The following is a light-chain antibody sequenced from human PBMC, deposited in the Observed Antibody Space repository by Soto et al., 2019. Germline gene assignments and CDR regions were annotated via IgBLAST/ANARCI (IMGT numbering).Light chain of an antibody. CDR3: QQYNTYSWT. V-gene: IGKV1-5*03. J-gene: IGKJ1*01. CDR1: QSIGSR. CDR2: EAS. Sequence: GDRITITCRASQSIGSRLAWYQHKPGKAPKLLIYEASTLQSGVPSRFSGSGSGTEFTLTIGSLQPDDFATYYCQQYNTYSWTFGQGTKVDIK.